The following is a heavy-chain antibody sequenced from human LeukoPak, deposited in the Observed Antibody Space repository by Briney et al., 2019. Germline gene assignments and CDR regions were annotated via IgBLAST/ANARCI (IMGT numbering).Heavy chain of an antibody. V-gene: IGHV3-21*01. CDR2: ISSSSVYI. J-gene: IGHJ4*02. CDR3: ARDVGKAYFDY. CDR1: GFTFSSYG. D-gene: IGHD2-15*01. Sequence: PGGSLRLSCAASGFTFSSYGMKWVRQAPGKGLEWVSSISSSSVYIYYADSVKGRFTISRDNAKNSLYLQMASLRAEDTAVYYCARDVGKAYFDYWGQGTLVTVSS.